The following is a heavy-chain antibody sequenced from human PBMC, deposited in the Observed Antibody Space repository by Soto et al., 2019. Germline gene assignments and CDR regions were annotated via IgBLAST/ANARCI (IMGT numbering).Heavy chain of an antibody. CDR3: ARETGSYNWNDGLMGV. D-gene: IGHD1-20*01. CDR2: IDTSSTYM. V-gene: IGHV3-21*01. J-gene: IGHJ6*02. Sequence: EVQLVESGGGLVKPGGSLRLSCAASGFSFSSFTMNWVRQAPGKGLEWVSSIDTSSTYMYYADSVTGRFTISRDNAKKSVYLQMNSLRAEDTAVYYCARETGSYNWNDGLMGVWGQWTTVTVSS. CDR1: GFSFSSFT.